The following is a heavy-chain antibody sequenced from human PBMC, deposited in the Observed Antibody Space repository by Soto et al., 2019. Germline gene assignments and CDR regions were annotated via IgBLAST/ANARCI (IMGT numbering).Heavy chain of an antibody. D-gene: IGHD7-27*01. V-gene: IGHV1-69*08. CDR2: IIPILGIA. Sequence: QVQLVQSGAEVKKPGSSVKVSCKASGGTFSSNTISWVRQAPGQGLEWMGRIIPILGIANYAQKFQGRVTITADKSTSTAYMELSRLRSEDTAVYYCARDPGLDYWGQGTLVTVSS. J-gene: IGHJ4*02. CDR3: ARDPGLDY. CDR1: GGTFSSNT.